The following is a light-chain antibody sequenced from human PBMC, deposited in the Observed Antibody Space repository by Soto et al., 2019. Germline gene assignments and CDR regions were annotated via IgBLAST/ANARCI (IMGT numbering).Light chain of an antibody. V-gene: IGLV2-14*01. J-gene: IGLJ3*02. CDR1: SSDVGGYNY. CDR3: TSYTSTNTRKV. Sequence: QSALTQPASVSGSPGQSITISCTGTSSDVGGYNYVSWYQQHPGKAPKFIIYGVSNRPSGVSNRFSGSKSGNTASLTISWLQAEDEADYYCTSYTSTNTRKVFGGGTKLTVL. CDR2: GVS.